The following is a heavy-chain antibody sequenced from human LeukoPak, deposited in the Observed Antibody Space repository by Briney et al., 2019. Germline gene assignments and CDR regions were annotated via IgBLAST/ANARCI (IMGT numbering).Heavy chain of an antibody. CDR1: GFTFSSYS. D-gene: IGHD3-22*01. CDR3: ASSRYDSSGYYGTIGY. J-gene: IGHJ4*02. V-gene: IGHV3-21*01. Sequence: PGGSLRLPCAASGFTFSSYSMNWVRQAPGKGLEWVSSISRSSNYKYYADSVKGRFTISRDNAKNSLYLQMNSLRAEDTALYYCASSRYDSSGYYGTIGYWGQGTLVTVSS. CDR2: ISRSSNYK.